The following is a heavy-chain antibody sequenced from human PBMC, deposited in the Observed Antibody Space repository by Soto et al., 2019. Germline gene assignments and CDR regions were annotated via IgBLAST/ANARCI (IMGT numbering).Heavy chain of an antibody. CDR3: ARHTPYYYDSSGLFDP. D-gene: IGHD3-22*01. CDR2: IYYSGST. V-gene: IGHV4-59*08. Sequence: SETLSLTCTVSGGSISSYYWSWIRQPPGKGLEWIGYIYYSGSTNYNPSLKSRVTISVDTSKNQFSLKLSSVTAADTAVYYCARHTPYYYDSSGLFDPWGQGTLVTVSS. CDR1: GGSISSYY. J-gene: IGHJ5*02.